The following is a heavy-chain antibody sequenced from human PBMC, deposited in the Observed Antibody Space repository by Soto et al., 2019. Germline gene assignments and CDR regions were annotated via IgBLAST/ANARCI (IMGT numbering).Heavy chain of an antibody. V-gene: IGHV5-51*01. CDR3: ARLRVALPVTKISSLHN. CDR2: IYPGDSET. D-gene: IGHD4-17*01. Sequence: GESLKISCQASGYTFSSYWIAWVRQMPGKGLEWVGTIYPGDSETRYSPALQGQVTISADRSTTTAYLQWSSLKASDSGTYYCARLRVALPVTKISSLHNWGRGTLVTVSS. J-gene: IGHJ4*01. CDR1: GYTFSSYW.